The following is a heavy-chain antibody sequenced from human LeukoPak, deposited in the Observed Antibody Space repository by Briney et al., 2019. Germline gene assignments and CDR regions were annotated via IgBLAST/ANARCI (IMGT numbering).Heavy chain of an antibody. CDR2: IFSGGST. CDR1: GFTVSSNY. J-gene: IGHJ4*02. D-gene: IGHD3-22*01. CDR3: ARAYSDRSGYSLGY. V-gene: IGHV3-66*01. Sequence: PGGSLRLSCAASGFTVSSNYMSWVRQAPGKGLERVSIIFSGGSTYYADSVKGRFTISRDTSKNTLYLQMNSLRAEDTAVYYCARAYSDRSGYSLGYWGQGTLVTVSS.